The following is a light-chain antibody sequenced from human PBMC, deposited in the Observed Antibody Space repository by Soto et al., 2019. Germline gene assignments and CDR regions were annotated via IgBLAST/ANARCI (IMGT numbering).Light chain of an antibody. CDR3: QQYNNWPQT. CDR1: QSVSSN. Sequence: VLYQSPGALSLSKRERATLSCRARQSVSSNLAWYQQKPGQAPRLLIYGASTRATGIPARFSGSGSGTEFTLTISSLQSEDFAVYYCQQYNNWPQTVGGGTKVDI. V-gene: IGKV3-15*01. J-gene: IGKJ4*01. CDR2: GAS.